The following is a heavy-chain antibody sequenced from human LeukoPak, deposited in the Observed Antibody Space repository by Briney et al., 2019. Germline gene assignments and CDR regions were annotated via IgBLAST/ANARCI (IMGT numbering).Heavy chain of an antibody. CDR3: AHRQHLGVWFGELFSPRGWINWFDP. V-gene: IGHV2-5*01. J-gene: IGHJ5*02. CDR2: IYWNDDK. CDR1: GFSLSTSGVG. D-gene: IGHD3-10*01. Sequence: SGPTLVKPTQTLTLTCTFSGFSLSTSGVGVGWIRQPPGKALEWLALIYWNDDKRYSPSLKSRLTITKDTSKNQVVLTMTNMDPVDTATYYCAHRQHLGVWFGELFSPRGWINWFDPWGQGTLVTVSS.